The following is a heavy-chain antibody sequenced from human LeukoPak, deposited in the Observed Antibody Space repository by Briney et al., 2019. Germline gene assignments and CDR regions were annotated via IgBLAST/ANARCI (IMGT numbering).Heavy chain of an antibody. CDR3: ARSIAVAQFDY. J-gene: IGHJ4*02. V-gene: IGHV4-34*01. CDR1: GGSFSSYY. Sequence: SETLSLTCAVYGGSFSSYYWSWIRQPPGRGREWIGEINHSGSTNYNPSLKRRVTISVDTSKNQFSLKLSSVTAADTAVYYCARSIAVAQFDYWGQGTLVTVSS. CDR2: INHSGST. D-gene: IGHD6-19*01.